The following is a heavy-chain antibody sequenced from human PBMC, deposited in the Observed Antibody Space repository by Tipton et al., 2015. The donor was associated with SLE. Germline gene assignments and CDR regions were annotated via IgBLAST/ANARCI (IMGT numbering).Heavy chain of an antibody. CDR2: IHSSGST. CDR1: GVSISSSY. V-gene: IGHV4-59*08. J-gene: IGHJ4*02. CDR3: ARHFSGSYSFDY. Sequence: TLSLTCNVSGVSISSSYWSWIRQPPGKGLEWIGQIHSSGSTSYNPSLKSRVSISVDMSKNQVSLKLSSVTAADTALYYCARHFSGSYSFDYWGQGKLVTVSS. D-gene: IGHD1-26*01.